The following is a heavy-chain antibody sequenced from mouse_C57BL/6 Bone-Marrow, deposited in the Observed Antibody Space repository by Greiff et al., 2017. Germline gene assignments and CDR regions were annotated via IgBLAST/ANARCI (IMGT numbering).Heavy chain of an antibody. CDR2: IDPSDSYT. CDR1: GYTFTSYW. Sequence: QVQLQQPGAELVMPGASVKLSCKASGYTFTSYWMHWVKQRPGQGLEWIGEIDPSDSYTNYNQKFKGKSTLTVDKSSSTAYMQLSSLTSEDSAVYYCAREGVMVPYYFDYRGKGTTLTVSS. J-gene: IGHJ2*01. CDR3: AREGVMVPYYFDY. V-gene: IGHV1-69*01. D-gene: IGHD2-2*01.